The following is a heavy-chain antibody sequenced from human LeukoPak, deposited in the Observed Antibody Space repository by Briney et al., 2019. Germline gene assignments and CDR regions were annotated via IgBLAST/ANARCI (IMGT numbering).Heavy chain of an antibody. CDR1: GFTVSSNY. J-gene: IGHJ5*02. CDR2: IYSGGST. CDR3: ARGDSRGYYDSSEPRWFDP. Sequence: GGSLRLSCAASGFTVSSNYMSWVRQAPGKGLEWVSVIYSGGSTYYADSVKGRFTISRDNSKNTVYLQMNSLRAEDTAVYHCARGDSRGYYDSSEPRWFDPWGQGTLVTVSS. V-gene: IGHV3-53*01. D-gene: IGHD3-22*01.